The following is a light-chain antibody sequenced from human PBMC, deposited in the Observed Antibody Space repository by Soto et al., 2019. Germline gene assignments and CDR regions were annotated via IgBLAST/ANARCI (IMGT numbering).Light chain of an antibody. CDR3: HQRSNWPP. Sequence: EIEMTQSPGTLSVSTGERATISCRASQSVRSYLAWYQQKPGQAPRLLIYDASSWATGIPARFSGSGSGTDFTLTIRSLEPDDFAVYFCHQRSNWPPFGQGTKLDIK. J-gene: IGKJ1*01. CDR1: QSVRSY. CDR2: DAS. V-gene: IGKV3-11*01.